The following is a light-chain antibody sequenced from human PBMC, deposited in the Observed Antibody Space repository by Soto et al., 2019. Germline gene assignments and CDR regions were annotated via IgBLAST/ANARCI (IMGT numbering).Light chain of an antibody. CDR3: LLSYSGARGV. V-gene: IGLV7-46*01. CDR2: DTS. CDR1: AGAVTSGHY. J-gene: IGLJ1*01. Sequence: QAVVTQEPSLIVSPGGTVTLTCGSSAGAVTSGHYPYWFQQKPGQAPRTLIYDTSNKHSWTPARFSGSVLGGKAALTLSGAQPEDEAEYFRLLSYSGARGVFGTGTKVTVL.